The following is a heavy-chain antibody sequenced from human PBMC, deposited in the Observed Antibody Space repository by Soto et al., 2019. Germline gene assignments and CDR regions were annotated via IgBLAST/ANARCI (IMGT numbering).Heavy chain of an antibody. CDR1: GGTFSSYA. CDR2: IIPIFGTA. V-gene: IGHV1-69*01. J-gene: IGHJ3*02. Sequence: QVQLVQSGAEVKKPGSSVKVSCKASGGTFSSYAISWVRKAPGQGLEWMGGIIPIFGTANYGQKFQGRVTITADESTSTAYMELSSLRSEDTAVYYCARLDSSGYGGAFDIWGQGTMVTVSS. D-gene: IGHD6-19*01. CDR3: ARLDSSGYGGAFDI.